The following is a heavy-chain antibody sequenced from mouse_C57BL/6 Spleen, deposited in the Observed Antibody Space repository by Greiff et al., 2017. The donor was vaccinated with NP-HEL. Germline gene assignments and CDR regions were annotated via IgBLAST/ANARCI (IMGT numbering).Heavy chain of an antibody. D-gene: IGHD1-1*01. CDR2: IWSGGST. CDR3: ARNIYYYGSSYIYAMDY. V-gene: IGHV2-2*01. Sequence: VNVVESGPGLVQPSQSLSITCTVSGFSLTSYGVHWVRQSPGKGLEWLGVIWSGGSTDYNAAFISRLSISKDNSKSQVFFKMNSLQADDTAIYYCARNIYYYGSSYIYAMDYWGQGTSVTVSS. J-gene: IGHJ4*01. CDR1: GFSLTSYG.